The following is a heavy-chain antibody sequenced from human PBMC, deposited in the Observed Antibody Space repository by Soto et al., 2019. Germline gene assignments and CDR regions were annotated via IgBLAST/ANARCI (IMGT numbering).Heavy chain of an antibody. D-gene: IGHD1-1*01. CDR3: AFWVHHTTFGPYFDY. CDR2: IDPSDSYT. J-gene: IGHJ4*02. Sequence: HGESLKISCKGSGYSFTSYWISWVRQMPGKGLEWMGRIDPSDSYTNYSPSFQGHVTISADKSISTAYLQWSSLKASDTAMYYCAFWVHHTTFGPYFDYWGQGTLVTVSS. V-gene: IGHV5-10-1*01. CDR1: GYSFTSYW.